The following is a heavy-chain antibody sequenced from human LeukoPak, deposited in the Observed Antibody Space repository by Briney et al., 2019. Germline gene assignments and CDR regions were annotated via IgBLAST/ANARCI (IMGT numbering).Heavy chain of an antibody. J-gene: IGHJ4*02. CDR3: ARDRGHYGSGSSEYFFDY. CDR2: IKSDGSEI. Sequence: PGGSLRLSCAASGFTLSRHWMSWVREAPGEGLEGVANIKSDGSEIYYVDSVKGRITLSRDNAKKSLSLQINSLRAEDTAVYYCARDRGHYGSGSSEYFFDYWGQGALVAVSS. V-gene: IGHV3-7*01. D-gene: IGHD3-10*01. CDR1: GFTLSRHW.